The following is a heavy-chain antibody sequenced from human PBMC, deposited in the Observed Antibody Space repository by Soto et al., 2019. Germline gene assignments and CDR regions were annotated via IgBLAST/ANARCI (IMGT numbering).Heavy chain of an antibody. CDR2: IIPIFGTA. CDR1: GGTFSSYA. CDR3: ARVRPIAARPAGGGFDI. Sequence: QVQLVQSGAEVKKPGSSVKVSCKASGGTFSSYAISWVRQAPGQGLEWMGGIIPIFGTANYAQKFQGRVTITADESTSTAYMELSSLRSEDTAVYYYARVRPIAARPAGGGFDIWGQGTMVTVSS. V-gene: IGHV1-69*01. D-gene: IGHD6-6*01. J-gene: IGHJ3*02.